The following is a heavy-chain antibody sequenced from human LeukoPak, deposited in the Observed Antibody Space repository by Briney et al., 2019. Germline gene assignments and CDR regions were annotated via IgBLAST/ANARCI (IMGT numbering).Heavy chain of an antibody. CDR1: GYTFTSSY. V-gene: IGHV1-46*01. Sequence: ASVKVSCKASGYTFTSSYMHWVRQARGQGLEWMGRINPSGGSTSYAQKFQGRVTMTRDTSTSTVYMERSSLRSEDTAVYSSARAAECNAFDIWGQGTMVTVSS. J-gene: IGHJ3*02. CDR3: ARAAECNAFDI. CDR2: INPSGGST. D-gene: IGHD3-3*01.